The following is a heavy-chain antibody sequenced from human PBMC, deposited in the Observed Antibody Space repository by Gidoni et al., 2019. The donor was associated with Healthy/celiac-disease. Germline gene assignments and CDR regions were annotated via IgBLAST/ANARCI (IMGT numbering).Heavy chain of an antibody. D-gene: IGHD1-26*01. V-gene: IGHV3-15*07. Sequence: EVQLVESGGGLVKPGGSLRLSCAASGFTFSNAWMHWVRQAPGKGLEWVGRIKSKTDGGTTDYAAPVKGRFTISRDDSKNTLYLQMNSLKTEDTAVYYCTTDREVRSGSYYEFVYYYGMDVWGQGTTVTVSS. CDR2: IKSKTDGGTT. CDR3: TTDREVRSGSYYEFVYYYGMDV. CDR1: GFTFSNAW. J-gene: IGHJ6*02.